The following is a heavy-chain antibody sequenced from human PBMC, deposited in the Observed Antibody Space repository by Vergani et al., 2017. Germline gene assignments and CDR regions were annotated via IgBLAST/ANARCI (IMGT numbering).Heavy chain of an antibody. Sequence: QVQLQESGPGLVKPSQTLSLTCTVSGGSISSGDYYWSWLRQPPGKGLEWIGYIYYSGSTYYNPSLKSRVTISVDTSKNQFSMKLSSVTAADTAVYYWAIVRRDDSSGYYYYYGMDVWGQGTTVTVSS. CDR2: IYYSGST. D-gene: IGHD3-22*01. J-gene: IGHJ6*02. CDR3: AIVRRDDSSGYYYYYGMDV. CDR1: GGSISSGDYY. V-gene: IGHV4-30-4*01.